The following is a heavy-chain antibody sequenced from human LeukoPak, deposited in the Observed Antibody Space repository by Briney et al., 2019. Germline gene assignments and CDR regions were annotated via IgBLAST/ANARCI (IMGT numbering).Heavy chain of an antibody. V-gene: IGHV3-33*01. D-gene: IGHD6-13*01. CDR2: IWYDGSKK. CDR3: ARLMGYIAAAIDY. J-gene: IGHJ4*02. Sequence: GRSLRLSCTASGFTLSTHGMHWVRQAPGKGLEWVAVIWYDGSKKYYADSVKGRFTISRDNSKNTVYLQMNSLRAEDTAVYYCARLMGYIAAAIDYWGQGTLVTVSS. CDR1: GFTLSTHG.